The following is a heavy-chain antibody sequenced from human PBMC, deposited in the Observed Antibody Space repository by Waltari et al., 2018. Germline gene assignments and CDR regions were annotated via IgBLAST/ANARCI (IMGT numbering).Heavy chain of an antibody. Sequence: EVQLVESGGGLVQPGGSLRLSCAASGFTFSSYWMSWVRQAPGKGLEWVANIKQDGSEKYYVDSVKGRFTISRDNAKNSLYLQMNSLRAEDTAVYYCARDKYFSTVTTVLSYWGQGTLVTVSS. CDR2: IKQDGSEK. V-gene: IGHV3-7*01. CDR1: GFTFSSYW. CDR3: ARDKYFSTVTTVLSY. D-gene: IGHD4-17*01. J-gene: IGHJ4*02.